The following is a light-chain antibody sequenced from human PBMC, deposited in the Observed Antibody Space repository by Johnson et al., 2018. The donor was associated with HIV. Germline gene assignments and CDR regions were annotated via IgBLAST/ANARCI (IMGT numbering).Light chain of an antibody. CDR2: EST. CDR3: GTWDSRLNVYL. J-gene: IGLJ1*01. V-gene: IGLV1-51*02. Sequence: QAVLTQPPSVSAAPGQKVTIPCSGSSSNIGKNSVSWYQQLPGTAPKLLIYESTHRPSGIPDRFSGSKSGTSATLGISGLQTGDEADYYCGTWDSRLNVYLFGPGTKVTVL. CDR1: SSNIGKNS.